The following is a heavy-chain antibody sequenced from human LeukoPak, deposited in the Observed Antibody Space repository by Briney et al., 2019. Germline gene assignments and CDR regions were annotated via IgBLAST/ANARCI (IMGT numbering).Heavy chain of an antibody. J-gene: IGHJ4*02. D-gene: IGHD4-23*01. CDR1: GGSFSGYY. CDR3: ARDPSPSGVTYFDY. CDR2: INHSGST. Sequence: TASETLSLTCAVYGGSFSGYYWSWIRQPPGKGLEWIGEINHSGSTNYNPSLKSRVTISVDTSKNQFSLKLSSVTAADTAVYYCARDPSPSGVTYFDYWGQGTLVTVSS. V-gene: IGHV4-34*01.